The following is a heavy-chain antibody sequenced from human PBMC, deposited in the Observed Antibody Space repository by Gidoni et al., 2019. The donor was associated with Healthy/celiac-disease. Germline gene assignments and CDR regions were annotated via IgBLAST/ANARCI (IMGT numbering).Heavy chain of an antibody. CDR3: AREGGGVAVADDPDLLFPVKNNYGMDV. V-gene: IGHV1-69*01. Sequence: QVHLVQSGAEVKKPGSSVKVSRKASGGPFISYAISWVRQAPGQGLELMGGIIPIFGKANYGQKCQGKVTMSADESTRKAYMELSSRGSEETAVYYCAREGGGVAVADDPDLLFPVKNNYGMDVWGQGTTVTVSS. J-gene: IGHJ6*02. D-gene: IGHD6-19*01. CDR1: GGPFISYA. CDR2: IIPIFGKA.